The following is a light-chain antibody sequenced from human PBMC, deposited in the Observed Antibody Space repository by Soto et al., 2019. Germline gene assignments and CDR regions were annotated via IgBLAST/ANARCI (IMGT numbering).Light chain of an antibody. V-gene: IGKV3-15*01. CDR1: QSVSTD. CDR3: QQYSNWPWT. CDR2: GAS. J-gene: IGKJ1*01. Sequence: EIVMTQSPATLSVSPGERATLSCRASQSVSTDLAWYQQKPGQAPRLLIYGASTRATGFPARFSGSGSGTEFTLTISSLQSEDLALYYCQQYSNWPWTFGQGTKVDIK.